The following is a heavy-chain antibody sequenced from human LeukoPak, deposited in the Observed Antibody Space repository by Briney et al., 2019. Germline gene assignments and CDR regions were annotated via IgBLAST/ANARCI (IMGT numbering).Heavy chain of an antibody. CDR3: ANTMARGVNMLT. V-gene: IGHV4-39*01. CDR1: GGSISSSSYY. CDR2: IYYSGST. J-gene: IGHJ4*02. Sequence: SETLSLTCTVSGGSISSSSYYWGWIRQPPGKGLEWIGSIYYSGSTYYNPSLKSRVTISVDTSKNQFSLKLSSVTAADTAVYYCANTMARGVNMLTWGQGTLVTVSS. D-gene: IGHD3-10*01.